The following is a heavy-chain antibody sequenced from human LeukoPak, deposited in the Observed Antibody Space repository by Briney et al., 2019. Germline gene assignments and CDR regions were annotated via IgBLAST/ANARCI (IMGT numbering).Heavy chain of an antibody. D-gene: IGHD3-22*01. Sequence: PGGSLRLSCAASGFPFSSYAMSWVRQAPGKGLEWASGISTNGGSTSYADSVKGRFTISRDNPRNTLYMEMNSLRAEDTAVYYCSVMHRYYDGSGYWVQWGQGTLVTVSS. CDR3: SVMHRYYDGSGYWVQ. CDR2: ISTNGGST. J-gene: IGHJ4*02. V-gene: IGHV3-23*01. CDR1: GFPFSSYA.